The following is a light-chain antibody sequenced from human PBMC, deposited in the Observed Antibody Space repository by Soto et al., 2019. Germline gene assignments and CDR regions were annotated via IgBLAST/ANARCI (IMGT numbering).Light chain of an antibody. V-gene: IGLV2-14*03. Sequence: QSALTQPASVSGSPGQSITISCTGTSSDVGGYNSVSWYQHHPGKAPKLILYDVGVRPSRVSYRFSGSKSGNTASLTNSGLYASDEAYYFCSSYTSSMTNVFGSGTNLTVL. J-gene: IGLJ1*01. CDR1: SSDVGGYNS. CDR3: SSYTSSMTNV. CDR2: DVG.